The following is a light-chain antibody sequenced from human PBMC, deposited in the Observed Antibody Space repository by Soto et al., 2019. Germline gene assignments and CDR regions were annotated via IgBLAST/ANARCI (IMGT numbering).Light chain of an antibody. CDR2: AAS. CDR1: QGISSY. V-gene: IGKV1-8*01. J-gene: IGKJ3*01. CDR3: QQYYSYPLT. Sequence: AIRMTQSPSSFSASPGDSVTITCRASQGISSYLAWYQQKAGKAPKLLIYAASTLQSGVPSRFSGSGSGTDFTLTISYLQSEDFATYYCQQYYSYPLTFGPGTKVDIK.